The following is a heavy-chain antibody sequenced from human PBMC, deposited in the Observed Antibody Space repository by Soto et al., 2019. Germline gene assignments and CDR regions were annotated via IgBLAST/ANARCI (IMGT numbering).Heavy chain of an antibody. CDR1: GYTFTSYD. J-gene: IGHJ4*02. Sequence: QVQLVQSGAEVKKPGASVKVSCKASGYTFTSYDINWVRQATGQGLEWMGWMNPNSGNTGYAQKLQGRDTMTRNTSISTAYMELRSLRSEDTAVYYCAITHLRFGEHHYWGQGTLVTVS. V-gene: IGHV1-8*01. CDR2: MNPNSGNT. CDR3: AITHLRFGEHHY. D-gene: IGHD3-10*01.